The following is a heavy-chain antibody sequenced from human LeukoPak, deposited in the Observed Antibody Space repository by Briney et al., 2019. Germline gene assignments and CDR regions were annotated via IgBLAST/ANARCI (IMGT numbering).Heavy chain of an antibody. CDR1: GFTFSDYY. V-gene: IGHV3-11*01. CDR3: ARESRMVPAVPAGY. D-gene: IGHD2-2*01. J-gene: IGHJ4*02. CDR2: ISSRGSTI. Sequence: GGSLRLSCAASGFTFSDYYMSWIRQAPGKGLEWVSYISSRGSTIYYADSVKGRFTISRDNAKNSLYLQMNSLRAEDTAVYYCARESRMVPAVPAGYWGQGTLVTVSS.